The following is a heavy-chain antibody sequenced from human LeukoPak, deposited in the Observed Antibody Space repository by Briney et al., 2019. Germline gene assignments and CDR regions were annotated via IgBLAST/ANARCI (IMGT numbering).Heavy chain of an antibody. CDR1: GFRFNTYR. Sequence: GGALRLSCAASGFRFNTYRMSWVRQAPGKGREGVANIKQDGNEKYYADSVKGGFTISRENGKNSLDMQKNSLRAEDTAVYYCARDTLGEGEDANYAVYYFDYWGQGTVVTVSS. D-gene: IGHD4/OR15-4a*01. CDR2: IKQDGNEK. V-gene: IGHV3-7*01. J-gene: IGHJ4*02. CDR3: ARDTLGEGEDANYAVYYFDY.